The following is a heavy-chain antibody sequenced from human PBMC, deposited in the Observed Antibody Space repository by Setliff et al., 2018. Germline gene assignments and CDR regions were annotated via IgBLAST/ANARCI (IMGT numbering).Heavy chain of an antibody. D-gene: IGHD6-6*01. CDR1: GGSISTTNYF. J-gene: IGHJ5*02. CDR2: LYYTGAT. Sequence: SETLSLTCTVSGGSISTTNYFWGWIRQPLGGGLEWIGILYYTGATYYNPSLKSRVTISVDTPNNQFSLKLSSVTAADTAVFYCARGYAARVGFGNWFDPWGQGTLVTVSS. CDR3: ARGYAARVGFGNWFDP. V-gene: IGHV4-39*07.